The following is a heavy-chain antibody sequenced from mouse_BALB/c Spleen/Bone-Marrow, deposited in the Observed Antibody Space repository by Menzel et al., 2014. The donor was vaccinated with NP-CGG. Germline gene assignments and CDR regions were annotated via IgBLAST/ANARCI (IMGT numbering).Heavy chain of an antibody. Sequence: QVQLKESGAELVRPGVSVKIYCKGSGYTFTDYAMHWGKQSHAKSLEWIGVISTYYGDASYNQKFKGKATMTVDKSSSTAYMELARLTSEDSAIYYCARSGGYDYFDYWGQGTTLTVSS. D-gene: IGHD2-2*01. CDR2: ISTYYGDA. CDR3: ARSGGYDYFDY. J-gene: IGHJ2*01. CDR1: GYTFTDYA. V-gene: IGHV1S137*01.